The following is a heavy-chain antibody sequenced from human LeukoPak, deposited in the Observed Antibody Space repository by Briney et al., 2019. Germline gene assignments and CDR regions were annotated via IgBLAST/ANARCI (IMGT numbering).Heavy chain of an antibody. J-gene: IGHJ6*03. CDR1: GFTFSSYA. V-gene: IGHV3-23*01. Sequence: HTGGSLRLSCAASGFTFSSYAMSWVRQAPGKGLEWVSAISGSGGSTYYADSVKGRFTISRDNSKNTLYLQMNSLRAEDTAVYYCAKVKDSSGYYYPSGYYYYMDVWGKGTTVTVSS. CDR2: ISGSGGST. D-gene: IGHD3-22*01. CDR3: AKVKDSSGYYYPSGYYYYMDV.